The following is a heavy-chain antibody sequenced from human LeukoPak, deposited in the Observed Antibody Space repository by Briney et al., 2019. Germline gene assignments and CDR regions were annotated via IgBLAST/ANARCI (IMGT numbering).Heavy chain of an antibody. CDR2: IKQDGSEK. CDR1: GFTFSSYW. CDR3: ARDAYRSAAGYYGSPYYFDY. Sequence: GGSLRLSCAASGFTFSSYWMSWVRQAPGKGLEWVANIKQDGSEKYYVDSVKGRFTISRDNAKNSLYLQMNSLRAEDTAVYYCARDAYRSAAGYYGSPYYFDYWGQGTLVTVSS. J-gene: IGHJ4*02. D-gene: IGHD3-9*01. V-gene: IGHV3-7*01.